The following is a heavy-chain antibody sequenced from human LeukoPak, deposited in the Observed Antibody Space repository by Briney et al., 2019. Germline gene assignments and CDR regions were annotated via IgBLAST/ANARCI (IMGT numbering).Heavy chain of an antibody. Sequence: SETLSLTCAVYGGSFSGYYWSWIRQPPGKGLEWIGEINHSGSTNYNPSLKSRVTISVDTSTNQFSLKLSSVPAADTAVYYCARGTPHIVVVPAAHDAFDIWGQGTMVTVSS. CDR1: GGSFSGYY. J-gene: IGHJ3*02. CDR3: ARGTPHIVVVPAAHDAFDI. D-gene: IGHD2-2*01. V-gene: IGHV4-34*01. CDR2: INHSGST.